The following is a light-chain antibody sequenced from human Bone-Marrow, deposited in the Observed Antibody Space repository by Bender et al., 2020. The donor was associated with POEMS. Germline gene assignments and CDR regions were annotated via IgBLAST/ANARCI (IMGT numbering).Light chain of an antibody. J-gene: IGLJ1*01. CDR1: KLGEKY. Sequence: SYDLTQPPSVSVSPGQTASIPCSGDKLGEKYACWYQQKPGQSPVVVIYEDTKRPSGIPERVSGSNSGNTATLTISGTQAMDEADYYCQAWDRDTPLFVFGTGTTVTVL. CDR2: EDT. CDR3: QAWDRDTPLFV. V-gene: IGLV3-1*01.